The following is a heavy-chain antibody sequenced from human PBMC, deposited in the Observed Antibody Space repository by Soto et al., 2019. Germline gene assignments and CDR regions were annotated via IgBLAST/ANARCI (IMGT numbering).Heavy chain of an antibody. D-gene: IGHD2-2*01. CDR3: ARGVPIVVVPAEEDWFDP. V-gene: IGHV4-34*01. Sequence: SETLSLTCAVYGGSFSGYYWSWIRQPPGKGLEWIGEINHSGSTNYNPSLKSRVTISVDTSKNQFSLKLSPVTAADTAVYYCARGVPIVVVPAEEDWFDPWGQGTLVTVSS. CDR1: GGSFSGYY. CDR2: INHSGST. J-gene: IGHJ5*02.